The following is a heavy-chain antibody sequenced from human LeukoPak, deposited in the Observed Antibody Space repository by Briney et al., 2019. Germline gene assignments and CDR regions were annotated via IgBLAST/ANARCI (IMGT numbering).Heavy chain of an antibody. CDR1: GYTFTSYA. CDR2: INAGNGNT. V-gene: IGHV1-3*03. J-gene: IGHJ6*03. Sequence: ASVKVSCKASGYTFTSYAMHWVRQAPGQRLEWMGWINAGNGNTKYSQEFQGRVTITRDTSASTAYMELSSLRSEDMAVYYCARASALGPGTYYHMDVWGKGTTVTVSS. CDR3: ARASALGPGTYYHMDV. D-gene: IGHD1-1*01.